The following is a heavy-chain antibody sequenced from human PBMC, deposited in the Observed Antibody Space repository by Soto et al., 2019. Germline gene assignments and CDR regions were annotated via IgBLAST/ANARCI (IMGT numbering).Heavy chain of an antibody. D-gene: IGHD3-22*01. CDR1: GDSFSSSNW. V-gene: IGHV4-4*02. J-gene: IGHJ4*02. Sequence: QVQLQESGPRLVKPSGTLSLTCGVSGDSFSSSNWWTWVRQPPGKGLEWIGDILHTSHTDYSPSLRSRVTISIDTSKKEFSLNLTSVTATDTAVYYCARSPRRVDGKWFLDYWGQGALVTVSS. CDR2: ILHTSHT. CDR3: ARSPRRVDGKWFLDY.